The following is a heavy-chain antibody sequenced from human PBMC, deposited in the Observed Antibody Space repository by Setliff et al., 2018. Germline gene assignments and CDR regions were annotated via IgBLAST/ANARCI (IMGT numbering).Heavy chain of an antibody. V-gene: IGHV3-23*01. Sequence: VGSLRLSCAAPGFTFSRYSMSWVRQAPGKGLEWLSIIFGSDGSTYYADSVKGRFTISRDNSKNTLYLQMNSLRAEDTAVYYCARDRLPDGGYDVDYWGQGTLVTVSS. CDR2: IFGSDGST. D-gene: IGHD5-12*01. CDR3: ARDRLPDGGYDVDY. J-gene: IGHJ4*02. CDR1: GFTFSRYS.